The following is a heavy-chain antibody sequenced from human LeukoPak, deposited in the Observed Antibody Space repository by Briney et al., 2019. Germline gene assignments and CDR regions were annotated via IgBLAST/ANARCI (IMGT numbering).Heavy chain of an antibody. CDR3: AKDLHEADSSGWYYYYYGMDV. D-gene: IGHD6-19*01. Sequence: GGSLRLFCAASGFTFSSYGMHWVRQAPGKGLEWVAVISYDGNNKYYADSVKGRFTISRDNSKNTLYLQMNSLRAEDTAVYYCAKDLHEADSSGWYYYYYGMDVWGQGTTVTVSS. CDR1: GFTFSSYG. CDR2: ISYDGNNK. J-gene: IGHJ6*02. V-gene: IGHV3-30*18.